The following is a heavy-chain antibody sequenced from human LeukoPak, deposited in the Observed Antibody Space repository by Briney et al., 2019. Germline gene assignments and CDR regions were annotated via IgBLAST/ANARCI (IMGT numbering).Heavy chain of an antibody. CDR1: GFTFDDYR. Sequence: PGGSLRLSCAASGFTFDDYRMSWPRQAPGQGLEWVSGTNWDGGSTGYADSVKGRFTISRDDAKNFLYLQMNSLRAEDTALYYCARTVSSAGWSDDAFDIWGQGTMVTVSS. V-gene: IGHV3-20*04. D-gene: IGHD6-19*01. CDR3: ARTVSSAGWSDDAFDI. CDR2: TNWDGGST. J-gene: IGHJ3*02.